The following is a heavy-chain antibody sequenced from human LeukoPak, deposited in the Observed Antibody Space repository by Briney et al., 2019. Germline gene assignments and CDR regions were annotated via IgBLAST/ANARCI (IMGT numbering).Heavy chain of an antibody. J-gene: IGHJ4*02. CDR3: ARGQKYYYDSSGYYSAGY. CDR1: GFTFSSYA. D-gene: IGHD3-22*01. V-gene: IGHV3-30-3*01. CDR2: ISYDGSNK. Sequence: GGSLRLSCAASGFTFSSYAMHWVRQAPGKGLGWVAVISYDGSNKYYADSVKGRFTISRDNSKNTLYLQMNSLRAEDTAVYYCARGQKYYYDSSGYYSAGYWGQGTLVTVSS.